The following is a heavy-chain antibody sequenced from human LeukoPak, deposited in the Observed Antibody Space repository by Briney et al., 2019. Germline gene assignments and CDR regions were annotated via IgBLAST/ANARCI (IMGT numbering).Heavy chain of an antibody. Sequence: TGGSLRLSCAASGFTFSSYAMSWVRQAPGKGLEWVSVISDSGGNTYYADSVKGRFTIPRDNFKNTLYLQMNSLRAEDTAIYYCAKNRDSSAYYHDAFDIWGQGTMVTVSS. J-gene: IGHJ3*02. CDR3: AKNRDSSAYYHDAFDI. V-gene: IGHV3-23*01. CDR2: ISDSGGNT. CDR1: GFTFSSYA. D-gene: IGHD3-22*01.